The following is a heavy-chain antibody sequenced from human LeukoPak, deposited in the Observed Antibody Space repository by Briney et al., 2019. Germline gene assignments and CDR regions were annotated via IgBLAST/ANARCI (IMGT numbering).Heavy chain of an antibody. CDR3: VRGGPTYDILTGYSSLDA. CDR1: GFTFSSYG. CDR2: IWYDGSNK. J-gene: IGHJ5*02. Sequence: GRSLRLSCAASGFTFSSYGMHWVRQAPGKGLEWVAVIWYDGSNKYYADSVKGRFTISRDNSKNTLYLQVTGLRVDDTAMYYFVRGGPTYDILTGYSSLDAWGQGTLVTVSS. D-gene: IGHD3-9*01. V-gene: IGHV3-33*01.